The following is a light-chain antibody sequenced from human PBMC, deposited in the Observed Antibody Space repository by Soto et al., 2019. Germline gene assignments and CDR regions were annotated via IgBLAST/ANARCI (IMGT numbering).Light chain of an antibody. CDR2: VPA. V-gene: IGKV3-15*01. Sequence: EIVMTQAPATLSVSQGGRATLSCRASQIISDTVAGYQEKPRDAPRLLIRVPATTAPGFPARFSGSGSGTDFTLSISSMKPEDFATYYCQQSYRILTFGGGTKVDIK. CDR1: QIISDT. CDR3: QQSYRILT. J-gene: IGKJ4*01.